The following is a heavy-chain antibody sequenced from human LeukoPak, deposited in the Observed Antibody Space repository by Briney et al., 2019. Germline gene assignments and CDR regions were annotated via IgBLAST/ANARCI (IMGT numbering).Heavy chain of an antibody. Sequence: ASVKVSCKASGYTFTVYYMHWVRQAPGQGLEWMGWINPNSGGTDYAQNLQGRVTMTTDTSTSTAYMELRSLRSDDTAVYYCARGIIGYYFDYWGQGTLVTVSS. V-gene: IGHV1-2*02. J-gene: IGHJ4*02. CDR2: INPNSGGT. CDR3: ARGIIGYYFDY. D-gene: IGHD2-15*01. CDR1: GYTFTVYY.